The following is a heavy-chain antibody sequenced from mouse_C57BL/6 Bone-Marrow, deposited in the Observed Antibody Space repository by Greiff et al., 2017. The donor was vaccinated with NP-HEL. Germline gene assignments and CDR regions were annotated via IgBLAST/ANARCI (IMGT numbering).Heavy chain of an antibody. J-gene: IGHJ4*01. Sequence: VQLQQSGGGLVKPGGSLKLSCAASGFTFSDYGMHWVRQAPEKGLEWVAYISSGSSTIYYADTVKGPFTISRDNAKNTLFLQMTSLRSEDTAMYYCAIDSMDYWGQGTSVTVSS. CDR1: GFTFSDYG. CDR2: ISSGSSTI. CDR3: AIDSMDY. V-gene: IGHV5-17*01.